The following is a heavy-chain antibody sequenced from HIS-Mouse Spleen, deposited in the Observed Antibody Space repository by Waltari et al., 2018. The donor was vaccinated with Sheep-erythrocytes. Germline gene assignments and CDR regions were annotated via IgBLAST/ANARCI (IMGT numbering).Heavy chain of an antibody. J-gene: IGHJ1*01. V-gene: IGHV3-7*01. Sequence: EVQLVESGGGLVQPGGSLRLACAASGFTFSGYWMSWVRQAPGKGLEWVANIKQDGSEKYYVDSVKGRFTISRDNAKNSLYLQMNSLRAEDTAVYYCARVRELLYFQHWGQGTLVTVSS. CDR3: ARVRELLYFQH. D-gene: IGHD1-26*01. CDR2: IKQDGSEK. CDR1: GFTFSGYW.